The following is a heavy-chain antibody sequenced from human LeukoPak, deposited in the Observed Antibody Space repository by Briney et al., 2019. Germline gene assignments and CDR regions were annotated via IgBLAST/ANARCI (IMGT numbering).Heavy chain of an antibody. CDR3: ARDPYCSSTSCYDNYYYGMDV. Sequence: SETLSLTCTVSVGSISIYYWSWIRQPAGKGLEWIGRIYTSGSTNYNPSLKSRVTMSVDTSKNQFSLKLSSVTAADTAVYYCARDPYCSSTSCYDNYYYGMDVWGQGTTVTVSS. CDR1: VGSISIYY. CDR2: IYTSGST. J-gene: IGHJ6*02. V-gene: IGHV4-4*07. D-gene: IGHD2-2*01.